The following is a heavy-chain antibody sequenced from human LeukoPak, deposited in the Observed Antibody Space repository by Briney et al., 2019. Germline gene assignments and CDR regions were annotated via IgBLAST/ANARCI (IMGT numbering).Heavy chain of an antibody. CDR2: IRSKAYGGTT. J-gene: IGHJ4*02. CDR3: TRDWYQLLYSDY. Sequence: GGSLRLSCTASGFTFGDYAMSWVRQAPGKGLEWVGFIRSKAYGGTTEYAASVKGRFTISRDESKSIAYLQMNSLKTEDTAVYYCTRDWYQLLYSDYWGQGTLVTVSS. V-gene: IGHV3-49*04. D-gene: IGHD2-2*02. CDR1: GFTFGDYA.